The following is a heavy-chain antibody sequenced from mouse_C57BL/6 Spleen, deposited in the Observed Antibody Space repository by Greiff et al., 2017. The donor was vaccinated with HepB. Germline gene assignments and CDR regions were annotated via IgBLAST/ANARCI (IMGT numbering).Heavy chain of an antibody. CDR3: ARDSPGYAMDY. CDR2: IYPGDGDT. V-gene: IGHV1-80*01. D-gene: IGHD6-1*01. J-gene: IGHJ4*01. CDR1: GYAFSSYW. Sequence: VQLQQSGAELVKPGASVKISCEASGYAFSSYWMNWVKQRPGKGPEWIGQIYPGDGDTNYNGKFKGKATLTADKSSSTAYMQLSSLTSEDSAVYFCARDSPGYAMDYWGQGTSVTVSS.